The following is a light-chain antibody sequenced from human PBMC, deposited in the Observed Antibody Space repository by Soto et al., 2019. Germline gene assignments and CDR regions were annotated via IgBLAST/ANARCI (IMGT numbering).Light chain of an antibody. CDR1: KLGDKY. V-gene: IGLV3-1*01. J-gene: IGLJ1*01. CDR3: QAWDSSTLFV. Sequence: SYELTQPPSVSVSPGQTASITCSGDKLGDKYVCWYQQRPGQSPVLVIYQDNRRPSGIPERFSGSNSGNTATLTISGTQALDEADYYCQAWDSSTLFVFXAGTKVTVL. CDR2: QDN.